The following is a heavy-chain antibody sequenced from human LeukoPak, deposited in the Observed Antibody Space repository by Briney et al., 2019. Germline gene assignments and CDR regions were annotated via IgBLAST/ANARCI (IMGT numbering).Heavy chain of an antibody. CDR1: GFTFSSYA. CDR3: AKTSGFYDY. D-gene: IGHD6-19*01. J-gene: IGHJ4*02. CDR2: ISAST. V-gene: IGHV3-23*01. Sequence: GGSLRLSCAASGFTFSSYAMGWVRQAPGKGLEWVSAISASTHYADSVKGRFTISRDNSKNTLYLQMNSLRGEDTAVYYCAKTSGFYDYWGQGTLVTVSS.